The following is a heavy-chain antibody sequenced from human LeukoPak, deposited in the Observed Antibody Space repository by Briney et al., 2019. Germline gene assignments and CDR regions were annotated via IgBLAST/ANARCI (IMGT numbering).Heavy chain of an antibody. CDR2: ISGSGIST. J-gene: IGHJ4*02. V-gene: IGHV3-23*01. CDR1: EFTFSRYD. D-gene: IGHD3-22*01. Sequence: GGSLRLSCAASEFTFSRYDMSWVRQAPGKGLEWVSVISGSGISTYYADSVKGRFIISSDNSKNMVFLQMNSLRVEDTALYYCVKAVDSGGYNFERGANYWGQGTLVTVSS. CDR3: VKAVDSGGYNFERGANY.